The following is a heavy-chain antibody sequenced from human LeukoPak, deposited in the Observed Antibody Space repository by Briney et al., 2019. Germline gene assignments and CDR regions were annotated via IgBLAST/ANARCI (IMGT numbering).Heavy chain of an antibody. CDR2: IYSGGNT. D-gene: IGHD1-26*01. J-gene: IGHJ4*02. CDR3: ARGGSVGSYYYFDY. CDR1: GFTVRNTH. Sequence: GGSLRLSCAASGFTVRNTHMTWVRQAPGKGLEWVSVIYSGGNTYYADSVKGRFTTSRDNSKDTLFLQMNSLRAEDTAVYFCARGGSVGSYYYFDYWGQGTLVTVSS. V-gene: IGHV3-53*01.